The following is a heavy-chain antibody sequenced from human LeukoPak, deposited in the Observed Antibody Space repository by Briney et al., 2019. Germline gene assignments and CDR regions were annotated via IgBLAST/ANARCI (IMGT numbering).Heavy chain of an antibody. V-gene: IGHV3-30*02. Sequence: GSLRLSCAASGFTFSSYGMHWVRQAPGKGLEWVAFIRYDGSNKYYADSVKGRFTISRDNSKNTLYLQMNGLRAEDTAVYYCAKDDITIDPNWFDPWGQGTLVTVSS. J-gene: IGHJ5*02. CDR3: AKDDITIDPNWFDP. CDR1: GFTFSSYG. D-gene: IGHD3-3*01. CDR2: IRYDGSNK.